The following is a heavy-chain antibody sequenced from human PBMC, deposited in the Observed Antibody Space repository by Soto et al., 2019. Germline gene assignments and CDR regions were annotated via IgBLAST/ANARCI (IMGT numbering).Heavy chain of an antibody. Sequence: PSETLSLTCTFTGSSLSPYSWSWIRQPPGKGLEWIGYIYYSGNTYYNPSLKSRVTMSVDTSRNQLLLQLNSVTAADTAVYYCARESAGSGKNNWFDPWGQG. V-gene: IGHV4-59*01. J-gene: IGHJ5*02. D-gene: IGHD3-10*01. CDR1: GSSLSPYS. CDR3: ARESAGSGKNNWFDP. CDR2: IYYSGNT.